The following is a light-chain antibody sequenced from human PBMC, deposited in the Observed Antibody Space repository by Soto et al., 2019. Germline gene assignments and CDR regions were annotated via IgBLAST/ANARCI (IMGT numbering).Light chain of an antibody. J-gene: IGKJ1*01. CDR3: QQYGSSTWT. CDR1: QSVSSSS. CDR2: DAS. Sequence: EIVLTQSPGTLSLSPGERATLFCRASQSVSSSSLAWYQQKPGQAPSLLIYDASTRATGIPDRFSGSGSGTDFTLTISRLEPEDFAVYHCQQYGSSTWTFGQGTKVDIK. V-gene: IGKV3-20*01.